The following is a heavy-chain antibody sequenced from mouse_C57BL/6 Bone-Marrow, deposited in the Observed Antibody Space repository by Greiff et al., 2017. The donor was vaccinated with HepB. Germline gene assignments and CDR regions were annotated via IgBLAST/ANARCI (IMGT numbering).Heavy chain of an antibody. D-gene: IGHD2-3*01. Sequence: VQLQQSGAELVKPGASVKLSCKASGYTFTSYWMHWVKQRPGQGLEWIGMIHPNSGSTNYNEKFKSKATLTVDKSSSTAYMQLSSLTSEDSAVYYCAADGYYVRFAYWGQGTLVTVSA. CDR2: IHPNSGST. CDR3: AADGYYVRFAY. J-gene: IGHJ3*01. V-gene: IGHV1-64*01. CDR1: GYTFTSYW.